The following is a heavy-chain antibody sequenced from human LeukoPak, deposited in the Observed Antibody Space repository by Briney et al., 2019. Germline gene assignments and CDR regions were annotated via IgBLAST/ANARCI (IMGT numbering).Heavy chain of an antibody. CDR1: GFTFSSYS. D-gene: IGHD3-10*01. V-gene: IGHV3-48*01. Sequence: GGSLRLSCAASGFTFSSYSMNWVRQAPGKGLEWVSYISSASNTIYYADSVKGRFTISRDNAKNSLYLQMNSLRAEDTAVYYCARDGWFGDYNWFDPWGQGTLVTVSS. CDR3: ARDGWFGDYNWFDP. CDR2: ISSASNTI. J-gene: IGHJ5*02.